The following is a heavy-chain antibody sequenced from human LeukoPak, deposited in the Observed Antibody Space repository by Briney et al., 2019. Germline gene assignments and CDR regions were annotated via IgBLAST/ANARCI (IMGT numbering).Heavy chain of an antibody. CDR1: GFTFSGSA. CDR2: IRSKANSYAT. Sequence: GGSLRLSCAASGFTFSGSAMHWVRQASGKGLEWVGRIRSKANSYATAYAASVKGNVTISRDDSKNTAYLQMNSLKTEDTAVYYCTRHVEYSSSRLDWFDPWGQGTLVTVSS. J-gene: IGHJ5*02. V-gene: IGHV3-73*01. D-gene: IGHD6-6*01. CDR3: TRHVEYSSSRLDWFDP.